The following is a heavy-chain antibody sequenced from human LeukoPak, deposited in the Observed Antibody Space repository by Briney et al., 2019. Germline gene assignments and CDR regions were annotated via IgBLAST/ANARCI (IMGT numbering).Heavy chain of an antibody. D-gene: IGHD2-15*01. V-gene: IGHV3-23*01. CDR1: GFTFSSYA. CDR3: AKSKEDCCGSFDP. J-gene: IGHJ5*02. Sequence: GGSLRLSCAASGFTFSSYAMSWVRQAPGKGLEWVSAISGGGTTYYADSVRGRCIISRDNSKNTLYLQMNSLRAEDTAVYYCAKSKEDCCGSFDPWGQGTLVTVSS. CDR2: ISGGGTT.